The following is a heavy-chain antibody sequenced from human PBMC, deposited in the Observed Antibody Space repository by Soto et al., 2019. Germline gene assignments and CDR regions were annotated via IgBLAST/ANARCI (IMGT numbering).Heavy chain of an antibody. CDR3: AKGLAAGGEVCGVVYSARSPSCGMDV. Sequence: GGSLRLSCAASGFTFSSYAMSWVRQAPGKGLEWVSAISGSGGSTYYADSVKGRFTISRDNSKNTLYLQMNSLRAEDKAVYYCAKGLAAGGEVCGVVYSARSPSCGMDVWGQGTTVTVSS. CDR1: GFTFSSYA. CDR2: ISGSGGST. J-gene: IGHJ6*02. V-gene: IGHV3-23*01. D-gene: IGHD3-3*01.